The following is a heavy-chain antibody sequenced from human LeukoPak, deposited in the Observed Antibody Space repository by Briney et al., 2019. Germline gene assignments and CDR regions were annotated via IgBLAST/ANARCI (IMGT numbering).Heavy chain of an antibody. CDR1: GGTFSSYA. CDR3: ARLVSEYYYYYYYMDV. Sequence: SVKVSCKASGGTFSSYAISWVRQAPGQGLEWMGGIIPIFGTANYAQKFQGRVTITADESTSTAYMELSSLRSDDTAVYYCARLVSEYYYYYYYMDVWGKGTTVTVSS. J-gene: IGHJ6*03. CDR2: IIPIFGTA. D-gene: IGHD2-2*01. V-gene: IGHV1-69*13.